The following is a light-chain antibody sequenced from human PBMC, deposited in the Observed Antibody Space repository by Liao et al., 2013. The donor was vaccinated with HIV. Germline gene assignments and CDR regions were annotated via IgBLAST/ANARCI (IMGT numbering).Light chain of an antibody. CDR1: NIGSKP. Sequence: SYVVTQPPSVSVAPGKTASITCGGDNIGSKPVQWYQQRPGQAPVVVIYYDINRPSGIPERFSGSNSGNTATLTISGTQAMDEADYYCQAWDSSTSNWVFGGGTKLTVL. CDR3: QAWDSSTSNWV. V-gene: IGLV3-21*01. CDR2: YDI. J-gene: IGLJ3*02.